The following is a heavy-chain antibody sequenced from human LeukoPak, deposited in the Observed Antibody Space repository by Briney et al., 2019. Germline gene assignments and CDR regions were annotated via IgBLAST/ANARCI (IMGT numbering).Heavy chain of an antibody. CDR3: AKEGGIAAAGALAFGY. CDR1: GFTFSSYG. D-gene: IGHD6-13*01. V-gene: IGHV3-30*02. CDR2: IRCDGSNK. Sequence: GGSLRLSCAASGFTFSSYGMHWVRQAPGKGLEWVAFIRCDGSNKYYADSVKGRFTISRDNSKNTLYLQMNSLRAEDTAVYYCAKEGGIAAAGALAFGYWGQGTLVTVSS. J-gene: IGHJ4*02.